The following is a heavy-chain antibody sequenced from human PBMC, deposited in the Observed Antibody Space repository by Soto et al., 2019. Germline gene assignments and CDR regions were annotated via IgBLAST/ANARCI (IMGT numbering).Heavy chain of an antibody. V-gene: IGHV1-3*01. CDR3: ALGSGGSESPVVF. J-gene: IGHJ4*02. CDR1: GYTFTSYA. D-gene: IGHD3-10*01. Sequence: PAASRKVSCKASGYTFTSYAMHWVRQAPGQRLEWMGWINAGNGNTKYSQKFQGRVTITGDTSASTAYMELSSLRGEEVAVYDYALGSGGSESPVVFWGQGTMVT. CDR2: INAGNGNT.